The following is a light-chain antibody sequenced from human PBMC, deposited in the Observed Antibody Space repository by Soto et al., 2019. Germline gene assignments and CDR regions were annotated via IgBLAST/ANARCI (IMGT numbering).Light chain of an antibody. Sequence: ILLTLAPSTVSLSTGERATLSCMASQSVSSYLASYQQKPGPPPRLIIYDASNRATGIPARFSGSGYGTDFTLTLSSLPPEAFVVYHSQQRSKCQVPFGQRTRIE. CDR2: DAS. J-gene: IGKJ5*01. CDR3: QQRSKCQVP. V-gene: IGKV3-11*01. CDR1: QSVSSY.